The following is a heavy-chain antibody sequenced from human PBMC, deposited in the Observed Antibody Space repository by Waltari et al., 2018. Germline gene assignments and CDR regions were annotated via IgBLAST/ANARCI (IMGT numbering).Heavy chain of an antibody. D-gene: IGHD4-4*01. CDR1: GFIFDDYA. Sequence: EVHLVESGGGLVQPGRSLRLSCAASGFIFDDYAMHWVRQFPGKGLEWVSGLNCNGDTTGYADSVKVRFTISRDNAKNSLFLQMDSLTPEDTAVYYCTKDSGASLVTSFVDSWGHGTLVTVSS. CDR3: TKDSGASLVTSFVDS. CDR2: LNCNGDTT. J-gene: IGHJ5*01. V-gene: IGHV3-9*01.